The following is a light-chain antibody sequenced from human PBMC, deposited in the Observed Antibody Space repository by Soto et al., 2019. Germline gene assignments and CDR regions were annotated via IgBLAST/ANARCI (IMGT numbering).Light chain of an antibody. CDR2: DVS. Sequence: EIVMTQSPATLSVSPGERATLSCSASQSVSSAYLAWYQQKPGQAPRLLIYDVSSRATGIPDRFSGSGSGTDFTLTVSRLEPEDFAVYYCQQYGSSPETFGQGTKVDIK. CDR3: QQYGSSPET. J-gene: IGKJ1*01. CDR1: QSVSSAY. V-gene: IGKV3-20*01.